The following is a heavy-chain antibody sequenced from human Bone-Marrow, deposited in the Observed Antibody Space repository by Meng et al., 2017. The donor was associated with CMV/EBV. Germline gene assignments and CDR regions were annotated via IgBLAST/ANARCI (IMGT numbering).Heavy chain of an antibody. CDR2: ISPSGDYT. D-gene: IGHD2-8*01. Sequence: GGSLKISCAVSGLTLERYAMSWVRQAPGKRLERVSYISPSGDYTLYTGSVRGRFSISRDNSKNTVFLQMSSLTVEDTATYFCVTDNVPLTDKRLDYWGQGTLVTVSS. CDR3: VTDNVPLTDKRLDY. CDR1: GLTLERYA. J-gene: IGHJ4*02. V-gene: IGHV3-23*01.